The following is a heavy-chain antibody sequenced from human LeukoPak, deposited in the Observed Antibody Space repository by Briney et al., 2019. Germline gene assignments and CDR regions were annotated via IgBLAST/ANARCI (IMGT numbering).Heavy chain of an antibody. V-gene: IGHV4-34*01. Sequence: PSETLSLTCAVYGGSFSGYYWSWIRQPPGKGLEWIGEINHSGSTNYNPSLKSRVTISVDTSKNQFSLKLSSVTAADTAVYYCAKQPHSSTYYLFDYWGQGAPVTVSS. CDR2: INHSGST. D-gene: IGHD3-22*01. CDR1: GGSFSGYY. J-gene: IGHJ4*02. CDR3: AKQPHSSTYYLFDY.